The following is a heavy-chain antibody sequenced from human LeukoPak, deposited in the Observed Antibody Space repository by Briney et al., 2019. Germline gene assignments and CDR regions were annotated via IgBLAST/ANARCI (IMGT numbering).Heavy chain of an antibody. CDR3: ARGIVTMIDY. D-gene: IGHD3-22*01. J-gene: IGHJ4*02. Sequence: GGSLRLSCAASGFTFSTYSMNWVRQAPGKGLEWVSYISSSSSTIYYADSVKGRFTISRDNSKNTLYLQMNSLRAEDTAVYYCARGIVTMIDYWGQGTLVTVSS. CDR1: GFTFSTYS. V-gene: IGHV3-48*01. CDR2: ISSSSSTI.